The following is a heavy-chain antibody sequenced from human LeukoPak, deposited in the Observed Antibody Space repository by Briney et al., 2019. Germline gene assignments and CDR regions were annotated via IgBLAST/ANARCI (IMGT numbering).Heavy chain of an antibody. CDR1: GYSISSGYY. J-gene: IGHJ6*03. Sequence: SETLSLTCTVSGYSISSGYYWGWIRQPPGKGREWIGSIYHSGSTYYNPSLKSRVTISVDTSKNQFSLKLSSVTAADTAVYYCATITTYYDFWSGPPDYYMDVWGKGTTVTVSS. CDR3: ATITTYYDFWSGPPDYYMDV. CDR2: IYHSGST. V-gene: IGHV4-38-2*02. D-gene: IGHD3-3*01.